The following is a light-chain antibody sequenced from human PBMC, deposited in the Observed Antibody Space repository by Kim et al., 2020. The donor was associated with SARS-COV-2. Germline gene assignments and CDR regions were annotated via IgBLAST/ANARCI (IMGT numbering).Light chain of an antibody. CDR1: QSISSW. CDR3: QQYHSYSWT. V-gene: IGKV1-5*03. Sequence: DIQMTQSPSTLSAYVGDRVTITCRASQSISSWLAWYQQKPGKAPKLLISKASSLESGVPSRFSGSASGTEFTLTISSLQPDDFATYYRQQYHSYSWTFGQGTKVDIK. J-gene: IGKJ1*01. CDR2: KAS.